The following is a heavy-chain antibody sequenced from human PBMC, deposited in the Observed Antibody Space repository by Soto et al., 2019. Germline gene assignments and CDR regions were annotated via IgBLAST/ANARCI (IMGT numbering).Heavy chain of an antibody. J-gene: IGHJ4*02. Sequence: QVQLVESGGGLVKPGGSLRLSCAASGFTFNDNYMSWIRQAPGKGLEYISYISSGSSAIYYADSVKGRFTISRDNAENSLFLQMNSLRAEDTAVYYCAKDLGSSWTLDYWGQGTLVTVTS. D-gene: IGHD6-13*01. CDR2: ISSGSSAI. CDR3: AKDLGSSWTLDY. V-gene: IGHV3-11*01. CDR1: GFTFNDNY.